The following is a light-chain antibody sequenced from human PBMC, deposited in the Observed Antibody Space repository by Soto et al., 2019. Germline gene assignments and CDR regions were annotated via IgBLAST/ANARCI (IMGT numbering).Light chain of an antibody. CDR3: QVWDISSDQYL. CDR2: DDS. V-gene: IGLV3-21*02. J-gene: IGLJ1*01. Sequence: SYELTQPPSVSVAPGQTARITCGGNNIGSKSVHWYQQRPGQAPVLVLYDDSNRPSGIPERFSGSNSGSTATLTISSGEAGDEADYFCQVWDISSDQYLFGTGTKVTVL. CDR1: NIGSKS.